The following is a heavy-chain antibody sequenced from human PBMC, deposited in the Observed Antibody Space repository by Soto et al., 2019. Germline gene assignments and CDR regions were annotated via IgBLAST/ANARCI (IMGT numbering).Heavy chain of an antibody. Sequence: QVQLQESGPGLVKPSETLSLTCTVSGGSISSYYWSWIRQPPGKGLEWIGYIYYSGSTNYNPSLKSRVTISVDTSKNQFSLKLSSVTAADTAVYYCARRYGSFFDIWGQGTMVTVS. CDR2: IYYSGST. CDR1: GGSISSYY. V-gene: IGHV4-59*08. D-gene: IGHD3-10*01. CDR3: ARRYGSFFDI. J-gene: IGHJ3*02.